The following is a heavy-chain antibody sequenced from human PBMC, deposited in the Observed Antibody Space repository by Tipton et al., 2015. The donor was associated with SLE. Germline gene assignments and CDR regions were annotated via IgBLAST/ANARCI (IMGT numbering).Heavy chain of an antibody. J-gene: IGHJ4*02. V-gene: IGHV3-23*03. CDR3: ARDGGYCSGGSCYFDY. CDR1: GFTFSSYA. Sequence: SLRLSCAASGFTFSSYAMSWVRQAPGKGLEWVSVIYSGGSTIYYADSVKGRFTISRDNAKNSLYLQMNSLRAEDTAVYYCARDGGYCSGGSCYFDYWGQGTLVTVSS. D-gene: IGHD2-15*01. CDR2: IYSGGSTI.